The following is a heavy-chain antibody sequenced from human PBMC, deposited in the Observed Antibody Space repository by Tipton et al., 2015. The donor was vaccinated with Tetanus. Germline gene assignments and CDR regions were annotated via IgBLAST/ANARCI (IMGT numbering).Heavy chain of an antibody. V-gene: IGHV3-30*18. J-gene: IGHJ4*02. D-gene: IGHD3-22*01. CDR1: GFTFSSYG. Sequence: CAASGFTFSSYGMHWVRQAPGKGLEWVAVISYDGSNKYYADSVKGRFTISRDNSKNTLYLQMNSLRAEDTAVYYCAKDRIPYDSSGVSFDYWGQGTLVTVSS. CDR2: ISYDGSNK. CDR3: AKDRIPYDSSGVSFDY.